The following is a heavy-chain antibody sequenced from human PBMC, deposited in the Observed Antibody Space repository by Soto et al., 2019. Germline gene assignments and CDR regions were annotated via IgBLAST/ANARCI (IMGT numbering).Heavy chain of an antibody. CDR3: AKNPLHMGAPLCLVDY. J-gene: IGHJ4*02. CDR2: ISYDGSNK. D-gene: IGHD1-26*01. V-gene: IGHV3-30-3*02. Sequence: GGSLRLSCPASGFTFSSYAMHWVRQAPGKGLEWVAVISYDGSNKYYADSVKGRFTISRDNSKNTLYLQMNSLRAEDTAVYYGAKNPLHMGAPLCLVDYWGQGTLVTVSS. CDR1: GFTFSSYA.